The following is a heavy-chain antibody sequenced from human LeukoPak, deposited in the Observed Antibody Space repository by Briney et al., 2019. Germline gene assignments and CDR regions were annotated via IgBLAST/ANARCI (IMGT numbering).Heavy chain of an antibody. D-gene: IGHD3-10*01. J-gene: IGHJ6*02. V-gene: IGHV1-69*13. CDR2: IIPIFGTA. Sequence: SVKVSCKASGGTFSSYAISWVRQAPGQGLEWMGGIIPIFGTANYAQKFQGRVTITADESTSTAYMELSSLRSENTAVYYCARTMVRGVIPYYYYGMDVWGQGTTVTVSS. CDR3: ARTMVRGVIPYYYYGMDV. CDR1: GGTFSSYA.